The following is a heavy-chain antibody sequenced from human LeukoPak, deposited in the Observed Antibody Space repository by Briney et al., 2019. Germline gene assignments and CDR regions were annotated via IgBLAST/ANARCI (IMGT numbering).Heavy chain of an antibody. CDR3: ARDSSGWFRSWYAFDI. Sequence: GASVKVSCKASGYTFTSYGISWVRQAPGQGLEWMGWISAYNGNTNYAQKLQGRVTMTTDTSTSTAYMELSSLRSEDMAVYYCARDSSGWFRSWYAFDIWGQGTMVTVSS. V-gene: IGHV1-18*03. CDR1: GYTFTSYG. D-gene: IGHD6-19*01. J-gene: IGHJ3*02. CDR2: ISAYNGNT.